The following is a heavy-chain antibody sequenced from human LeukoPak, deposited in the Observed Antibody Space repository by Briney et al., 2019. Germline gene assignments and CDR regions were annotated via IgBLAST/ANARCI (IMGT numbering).Heavy chain of an antibody. J-gene: IGHJ3*02. CDR3: ARDGDSSSWSLGSAFDI. CDR1: GGTFSSYA. Sequence: SVKVSCKASGGTFSSYAISWVRQAPGQGLEWMGGIIPIFGTANYAQKFQGRVTITADESTCTAYMELSSLRSEDTAVYYCARDGDSSSWSLGSAFDIWGQGTMVTVSS. CDR2: IIPIFGTA. D-gene: IGHD6-13*01. V-gene: IGHV1-69*13.